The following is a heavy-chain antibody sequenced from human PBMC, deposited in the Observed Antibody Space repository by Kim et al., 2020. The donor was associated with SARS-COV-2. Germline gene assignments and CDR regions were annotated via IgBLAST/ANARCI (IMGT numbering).Heavy chain of an antibody. Sequence: GGSLRLSCAASGFTFSNYVMNWFRQAPGKGLEWVSTISGSGDNTSFADSVKGRFTISRDNSKNTLYLQMNSLRAEDTAVYYCAKGRGGDYWGQGTLVTVSS. V-gene: IGHV3-23*01. J-gene: IGHJ4*02. CDR3: AKGRGGDY. D-gene: IGHD3-10*01. CDR1: GFTFSNYV. CDR2: ISGSGDNT.